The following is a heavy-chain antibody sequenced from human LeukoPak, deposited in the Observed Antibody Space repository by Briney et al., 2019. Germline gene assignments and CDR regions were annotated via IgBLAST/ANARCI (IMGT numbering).Heavy chain of an antibody. CDR1: GFTFSDYC. D-gene: IGHD2-2*01. J-gene: IGHJ4*02. CDR3: AKCPRYQPYYFDY. Sequence: PGGSLRLSCAASGFTFSDYCMSWIRQAPGKGLEWVSYISSSGSTIYYADSVKGRFTISRDNAKNSLYLQMNSLRAEDTAVYYCAKCPRYQPYYFDYWGQGTLVTVSS. CDR2: ISSSGSTI. V-gene: IGHV3-11*01.